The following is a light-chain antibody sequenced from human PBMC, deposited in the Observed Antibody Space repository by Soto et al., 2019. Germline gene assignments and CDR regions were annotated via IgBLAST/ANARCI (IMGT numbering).Light chain of an antibody. CDR3: SSYTSSSNYV. Sequence: QSVLTQPASVSGSAGQSITISCTGTSSDVGGYNYVSWYQQHPGKAPKLMIYEVSNRPSGVSNRFSGPKSGNTASLTISGLQAEDEADYYCSSYTSSSNYVFGTGTKVTVL. V-gene: IGLV2-14*01. CDR1: SSDVGGYNY. J-gene: IGLJ1*01. CDR2: EVS.